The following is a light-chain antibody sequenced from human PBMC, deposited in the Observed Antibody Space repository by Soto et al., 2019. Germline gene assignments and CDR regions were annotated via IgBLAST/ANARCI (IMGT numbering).Light chain of an antibody. Sequence: QSAPTQPASVCGSTGQSITIPCTRTRSADGNYIFVSWYRHHPGKATILMIYDINHRPSGVSNRFSGSKSGNTACLTISGLQAEDEADYYCVSYTTSASYGFGTGTKVTVL. CDR1: RSADGNYIF. CDR3: VSYTTSASYG. CDR2: DIN. J-gene: IGLJ1*01. V-gene: IGLV2-14*01.